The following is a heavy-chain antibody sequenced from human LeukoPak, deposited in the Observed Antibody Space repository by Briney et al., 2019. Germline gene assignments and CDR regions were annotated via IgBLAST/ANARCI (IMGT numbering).Heavy chain of an antibody. V-gene: IGHV3-23*01. D-gene: IGHD1-1*01. CDR1: GFTFSNFG. Sequence: GGSLRLSCAASGFTFSNFGMSWVRQAPGKGLEWVSAISGSGGSTYYADSVKGRFTISRDNSKNTLYLQMNSLRAEDTAVYYCARDGNERYFDYWGQGTLVSVSS. CDR3: ARDGNERYFDY. CDR2: ISGSGGST. J-gene: IGHJ4*02.